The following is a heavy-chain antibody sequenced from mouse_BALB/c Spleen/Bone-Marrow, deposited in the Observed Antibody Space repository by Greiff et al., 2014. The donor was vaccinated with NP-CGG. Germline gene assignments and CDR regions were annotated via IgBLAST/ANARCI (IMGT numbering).Heavy chain of an antibody. D-gene: IGHD1-1*01. V-gene: IGHV14-3*02. J-gene: IGHJ3*01. Sequence: VQLQQSGAELVKPGASVKLSCTASGFNIKDTYMHWVKQRPEQGLEWIGRIDPANGNTKYDPKFQGKATITADTSSNTAYLQLSSLTSEDTAVYYCASYYYGSAWFAYWGQGTLVPVSA. CDR1: GFNIKDTY. CDR2: IDPANGNT. CDR3: ASYYYGSAWFAY.